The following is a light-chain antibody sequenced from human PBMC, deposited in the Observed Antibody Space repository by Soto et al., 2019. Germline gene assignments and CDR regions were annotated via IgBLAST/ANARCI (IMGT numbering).Light chain of an antibody. V-gene: IGKV1-5*03. CDR2: KAS. J-gene: IGKJ1*01. CDR1: QSISSW. CDR3: QQYDSYWM. Sequence: DIQMTQSPSTLSASVGDRVTITCRASQSISSWLAWYQQIPGKAPKLLIYKASSLESGVPSRFSGSGSGTEFTLTISSLQPDDFATYYCQQYDSYWMFGQGTKVEIK.